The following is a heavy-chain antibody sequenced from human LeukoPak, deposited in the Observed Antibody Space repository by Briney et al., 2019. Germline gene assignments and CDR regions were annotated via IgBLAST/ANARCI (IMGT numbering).Heavy chain of an antibody. D-gene: IGHD3-16*02. V-gene: IGHV3-21*01. J-gene: IGHJ4*02. CDR1: GFTFSTYS. CDR3: ARLLYDYVWGSYRSYYFDF. CDR2: ISSSSTYI. Sequence: SGGSLSLSCAASGFTFSTYSMNWVRQAPGKGLEWVSAISSSSTYIYYADSVEGRITITRDNAKNSLYLQMNSLRAEDTAVYYCARLLYDYVWGSYRSYYFDFWGQGTLVTVSS.